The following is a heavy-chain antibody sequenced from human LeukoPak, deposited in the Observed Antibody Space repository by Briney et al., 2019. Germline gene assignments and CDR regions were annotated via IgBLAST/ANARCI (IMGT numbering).Heavy chain of an antibody. CDR3: ARHVPYSSGWYGDWFDP. CDR2: INHSGST. V-gene: IGHV4-34*01. D-gene: IGHD6-19*01. Sequence: SETLSLTCAVYGGSFSGYYWSWIRQPPGKGLEWIGEINHSGSTYYNPSLKSRVTISVDTSKNQFSLKLSSVTAADTAVYYCARHVPYSSGWYGDWFDPWGQGTLVTVSS. CDR1: GGSFSGYY. J-gene: IGHJ5*02.